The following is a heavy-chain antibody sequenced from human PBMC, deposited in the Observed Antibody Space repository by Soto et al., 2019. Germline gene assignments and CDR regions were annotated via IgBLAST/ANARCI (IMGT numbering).Heavy chain of an antibody. CDR1: GVSISSGNW. Sequence: QVKLQESSPGLATPSGTLSLTCAVSGVSISSGNWWTWVRQSPQRGLEYIGEIFHDGTTNYYPSFERGVAISVDTSKNQFSLKLTSVTAVDTAIYFCARLVYDTRLNYIYFDFWGQGTLVTVSS. CDR2: IFHDGTT. D-gene: IGHD3-10*01. CDR3: ARLVYDTRLNYIYFDF. V-gene: IGHV4-4*02. J-gene: IGHJ4*02.